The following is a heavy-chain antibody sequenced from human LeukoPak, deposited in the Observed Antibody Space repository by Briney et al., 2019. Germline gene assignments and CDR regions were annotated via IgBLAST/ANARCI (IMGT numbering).Heavy chain of an antibody. D-gene: IGHD4-11*01. Sequence: GGSLRLSCAASGFTFSSYSMNWVRQAPGKGLEWVSSISTSSSYIYYADSVKGRVTISRDNAKNSLYLQMNSLRAEDTAVYYCAKKDYSNYLDYWGQGTLVTVSS. CDR3: AKKDYSNYLDY. CDR2: ISTSSSYI. V-gene: IGHV3-21*04. J-gene: IGHJ4*02. CDR1: GFTFSSYS.